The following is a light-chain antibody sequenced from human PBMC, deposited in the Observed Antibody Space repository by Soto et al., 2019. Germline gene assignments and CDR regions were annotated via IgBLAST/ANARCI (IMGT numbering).Light chain of an antibody. CDR1: QSIGSY. Sequence: EIVLTQSPATLSLSLGERSTLSCRASQSIGSYLAWYQHKLGQPPRLLIYDASNRATGIPVRFSGSGSGTDFTLTISSLEPEDFAVYYCQQSSTWPPFSFGPGTKVDIK. CDR3: QQSSTWPPFS. J-gene: IGKJ3*01. V-gene: IGKV3-11*01. CDR2: DAS.